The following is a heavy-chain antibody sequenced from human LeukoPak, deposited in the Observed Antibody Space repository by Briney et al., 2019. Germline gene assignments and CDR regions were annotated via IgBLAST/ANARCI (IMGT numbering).Heavy chain of an antibody. CDR1: GYTFTGHY. Sequence: GASVKVSCKASGYTFTGHYMHWVRQAPGQGLEWIGWINPNSGDTNYAQKFQVRVTMTRDTSISTAYMELSRLRSDDTAVYYCARDKSGNSGWYSYFDYWGQGTLVTVSS. V-gene: IGHV1-2*02. CDR2: INPNSGDT. CDR3: ARDKSGNSGWYSYFDY. D-gene: IGHD6-19*01. J-gene: IGHJ4*02.